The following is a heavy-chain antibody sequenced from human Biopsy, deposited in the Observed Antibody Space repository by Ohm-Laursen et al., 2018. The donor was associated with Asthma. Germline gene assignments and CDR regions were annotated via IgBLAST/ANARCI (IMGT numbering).Heavy chain of an antibody. CDR1: SGSGGYMRSGNYY. V-gene: IGHV4-39*01. CDR3: VRGSSSWHHGPFHYYYGLDV. D-gene: IGHD6-13*01. J-gene: IGHJ6*02. CDR2: IYYSGTT. Sequence: GTLSLTCSLSSGSGGYMRSGNYYWGWIRQPPGKGLEWIGRIYYSGTTYYTPSLESRVTVSADTSKNQFSRQLTSVTAADTAVYYCVRGSSSWHHGPFHYYYGLDVWGQGTTATVSS.